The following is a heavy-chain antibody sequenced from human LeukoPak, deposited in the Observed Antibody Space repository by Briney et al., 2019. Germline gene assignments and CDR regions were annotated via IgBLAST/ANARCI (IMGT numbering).Heavy chain of an antibody. CDR1: GGSISSGGYY. CDR3: ARGTPDFWSGYYISPISPYFGY. D-gene: IGHD3-3*01. Sequence: SETLSLTCTVSGGSISSGGYYWSWIRQHPGKGLEWIGYIYYSGSTYYNPSLKSRVTISVDTSKNQFSLKLSSVTAADTAVYYCARGTPDFWSGYYISPISPYFGYWGQGTLVTVSS. J-gene: IGHJ4*02. V-gene: IGHV4-31*03. CDR2: IYYSGST.